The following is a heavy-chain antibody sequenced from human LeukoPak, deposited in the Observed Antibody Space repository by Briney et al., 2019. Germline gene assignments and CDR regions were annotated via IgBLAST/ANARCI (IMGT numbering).Heavy chain of an antibody. D-gene: IGHD2-2*01. CDR1: GGSISSSSYY. CDR2: IYYSGST. CDR3: ASGFRGPFWFVPATASDYYGMDV. Sequence: TSETLSLTCTVSGGSISSSSYYWGWIRQPPGKGLEWIGSIYYSGSTYYNPSLKSRVTISVDTSKNQFSLKLSSVTAADTAVYYCASGFRGPFWFVPATASDYYGMDVWGQGTTVTVSS. J-gene: IGHJ6*02. V-gene: IGHV4-39*01.